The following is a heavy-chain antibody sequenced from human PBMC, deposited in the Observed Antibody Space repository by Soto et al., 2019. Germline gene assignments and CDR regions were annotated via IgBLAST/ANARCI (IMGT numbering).Heavy chain of an antibody. Sequence: QAGGSLRLSCAASGFTFSSYSMNWVRQAPGKGLEWVSYISSSSSTIYYADSVKGRFTISRDNAKNSLYLQMNSLRDEDTAVYYCASPGVVTASQGFDYWGQGTLVTVSS. CDR1: GFTFSSYS. CDR3: ASPGVVTASQGFDY. D-gene: IGHD2-21*02. J-gene: IGHJ4*02. V-gene: IGHV3-48*02. CDR2: ISSSSSTI.